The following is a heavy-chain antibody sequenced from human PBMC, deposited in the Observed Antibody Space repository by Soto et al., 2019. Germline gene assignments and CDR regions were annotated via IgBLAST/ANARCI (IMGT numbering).Heavy chain of an antibody. V-gene: IGHV3-23*01. D-gene: IGHD2-8*01. CDR3: AKDPPKKRTVYAIGSDY. CDR2: ISGSGGST. CDR1: GFTFSSYA. J-gene: IGHJ4*02. Sequence: GGSLRLSCAASGFTFSSYAMSWVRQAPGKGLEWVSAISGSGGSTYYADSVKGRFTISRDNSKNTLYLKMNSLRAEDTAVYYCAKDPPKKRTVYAIGSDYWGQGTLVTVSS.